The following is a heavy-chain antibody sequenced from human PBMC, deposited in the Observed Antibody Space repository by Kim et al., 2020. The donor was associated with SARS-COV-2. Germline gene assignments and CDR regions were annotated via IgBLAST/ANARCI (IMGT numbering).Heavy chain of an antibody. J-gene: IGHJ4*02. D-gene: IGHD5-18*01. CDR1: GDSIGSGGYY. CDR3: TRGPDTAKVGY. V-gene: IGHV4-31*03. CDR2: IHHSGST. Sequence: SETLSLTCTVSGDSIGSGGYYWSWVRQHPGKGLEWIGCIHHSGSTYYNPSLKSRVTMSVDTSKSQLSLKLSSVTAADTAVYYCTRGPDTAKVGYWGQGTLVTVSS.